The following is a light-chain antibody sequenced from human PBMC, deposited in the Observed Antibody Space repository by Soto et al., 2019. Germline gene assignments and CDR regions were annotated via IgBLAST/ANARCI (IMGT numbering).Light chain of an antibody. V-gene: IGKV3-15*01. J-gene: IGKJ1*01. Sequence: IQMTQLPATLSVSPGGRATLSCRASQTIYSNVAWYQQRPGQAPRLLIYRASARATGIPARLRGSGYGREFTQTIGSRQSEDSAVYYCQQYQNLWSFGKGTKVDIK. CDR1: QTIYSN. CDR2: RAS. CDR3: QQYQNLWS.